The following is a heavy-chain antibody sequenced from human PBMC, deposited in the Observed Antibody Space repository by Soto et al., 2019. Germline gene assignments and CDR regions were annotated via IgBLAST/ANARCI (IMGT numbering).Heavy chain of an antibody. CDR1: GGSISSYY. J-gene: IGHJ4*02. D-gene: IGHD5-18*01. Sequence: SETLSLTCTVSGGSISSYYWSWIRQPPGKGLEWIGYIYYSGSTNYNPSIKSRVTISVDTSKNQFSLKLSSVTAADTAVYYCASIDGELWLPNDYWGQGTLVTVSS. CDR2: IYYSGST. CDR3: ASIDGELWLPNDY. V-gene: IGHV4-59*08.